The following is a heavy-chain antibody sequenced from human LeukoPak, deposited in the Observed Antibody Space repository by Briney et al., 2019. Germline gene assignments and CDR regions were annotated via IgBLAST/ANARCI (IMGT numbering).Heavy chain of an antibody. CDR2: IYYSGST. CDR1: GGSIRSSSYY. Sequence: SETLSLTCTVSGGSIRSSSYYWGWLRQRPGKGLEWLGSIYYSGSTYYNPSLKSRVTICVDTSKDQFSLKLNSVTAADTAVYYCARPKGHNSWLDGYFCYWGQGTLVIVSS. J-gene: IGHJ4*02. V-gene: IGHV4-39*01. D-gene: IGHD3-22*01. CDR3: ARPKGHNSWLDGYFCY.